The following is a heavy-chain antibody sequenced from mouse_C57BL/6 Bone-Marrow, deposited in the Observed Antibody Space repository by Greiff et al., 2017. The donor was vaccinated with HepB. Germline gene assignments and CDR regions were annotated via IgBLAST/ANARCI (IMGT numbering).Heavy chain of an antibody. CDR2: IDPSDSYT. CDR1: GYTFTSYW. Sequence: VQLQQPGAELVRPATSVKLSCKASGYTFTSYWMHWVKQRPGQGLEWIGVIDPSDSYTNYNQKFKGKATLTVDTSSSTAYMQLSSLTSEDSAVYYCARRELLSFDYWGQGTTLTVSS. J-gene: IGHJ2*01. CDR3: ARRELLSFDY. D-gene: IGHD2-3*01. V-gene: IGHV1-59*01.